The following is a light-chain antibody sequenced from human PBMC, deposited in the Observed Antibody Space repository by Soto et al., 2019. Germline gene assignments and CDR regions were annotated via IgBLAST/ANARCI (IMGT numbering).Light chain of an antibody. J-gene: IGKJ4*01. CDR3: QQRSNLLT. V-gene: IGKV3D-20*02. Sequence: EIVLTQSPGTLSLSPVERATLSFRASQSVSSSYLAWYQQKPGQAPRLLIYGASSRATGIPVRFSGSGSGTDFTLTISSLEPEDFAVYYCQQRSNLLTFGGGTKVDIK. CDR2: GAS. CDR1: QSVSSSY.